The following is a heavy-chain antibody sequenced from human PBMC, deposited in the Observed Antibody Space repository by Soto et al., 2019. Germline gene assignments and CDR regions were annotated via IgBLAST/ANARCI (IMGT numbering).Heavy chain of an antibody. CDR2: INTDGSST. J-gene: IGHJ6*02. Sequence: EVQLVESGGNLVQPGGSLRLSCAASGFTFSNYWMHWVRQAPGKGLLWVSRINTDGSSTTYADSVKGRSTISRDNAKNTLYLEVNSLRAEDTAVYYCAGAPYYYFGMDIWGQGTTVTVSS. CDR3: AGAPYYYFGMDI. CDR1: GFTFSNYW. V-gene: IGHV3-74*01.